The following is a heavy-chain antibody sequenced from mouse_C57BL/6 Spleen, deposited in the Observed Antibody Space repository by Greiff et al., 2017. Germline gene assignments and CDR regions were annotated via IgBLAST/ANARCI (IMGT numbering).Heavy chain of an antibody. Sequence: EVHLVESGPGMVKPSQSLSLTCTVTGYSITSGYDWHWIRHFPGNKLEWMGYISYSGSTNYNPSLKSRISITHDTSKNHFFLKLNSVTTEDTATYYCARDQYYGSSHWYFDVWGTGTTVTVSS. CDR3: ARDQYYGSSHWYFDV. CDR2: ISYSGST. CDR1: GYSITSGYD. D-gene: IGHD1-1*01. J-gene: IGHJ1*03. V-gene: IGHV3-1*01.